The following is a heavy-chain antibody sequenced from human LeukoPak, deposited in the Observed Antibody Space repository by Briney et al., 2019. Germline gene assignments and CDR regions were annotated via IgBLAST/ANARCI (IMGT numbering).Heavy chain of an antibody. Sequence: SETLSLTRTVYGGSFSGYYWSWIRQPPGKGLEWIGEINHSGSTNYNPSLKSRVTISVDTSKNQFSLKLSSVTAADTAVYYCAREYPKGGSYRFDPWGQGTLVTVSS. D-gene: IGHD1-26*01. CDR3: AREYPKGGSYRFDP. CDR1: GGSFSGYY. CDR2: INHSGST. V-gene: IGHV4-34*01. J-gene: IGHJ5*02.